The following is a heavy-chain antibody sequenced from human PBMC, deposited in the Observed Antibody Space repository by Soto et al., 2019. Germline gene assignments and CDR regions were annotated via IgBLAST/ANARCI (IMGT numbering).Heavy chain of an antibody. CDR2: INSDGSST. D-gene: IGHD3-22*01. Sequence: GGSLRLSCAASGFTFSSYWMHWVRQAPGKGLVWVSRINSDGSSTSYADSVKGRFTISRDNAKNTLYLQMNSLRAEDTAVYYCARVRIDYYDSSGYYYFDCWGQGTLVTVSS. V-gene: IGHV3-74*01. J-gene: IGHJ4*02. CDR3: ARVRIDYYDSSGYYYFDC. CDR1: GFTFSSYW.